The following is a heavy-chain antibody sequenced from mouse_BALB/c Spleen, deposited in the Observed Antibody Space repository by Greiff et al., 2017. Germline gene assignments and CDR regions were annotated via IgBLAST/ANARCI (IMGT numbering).Heavy chain of an antibody. V-gene: IGHV3-6*02. CDR3: ARRGSSSSFAY. CDR2: ISYDGSN. CDR1: GYSITSGYY. J-gene: IGHJ3*01. D-gene: IGHD1-1*01. Sequence: VQLKESGPGLVKPSQSLSLTCSVTGYSITSGYYWNWIRQFPGNKLEWMGYISYDGSNNYNPSLKNRISITRDTSKNQFFLKLNSVTTEDTATYYCARRGSSSSFAYWGQGTLVTVSA.